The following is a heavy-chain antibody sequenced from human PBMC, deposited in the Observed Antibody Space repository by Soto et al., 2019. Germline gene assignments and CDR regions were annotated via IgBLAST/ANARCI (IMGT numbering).Heavy chain of an antibody. V-gene: IGHV4-59*01. J-gene: IGHJ6*02. CDR2: IYYSGST. CDR3: ARDLWGYCGADCYPLDV. Sequence: SETLSLTCTVSGGSISSYYWSWIRQPPGKGLEWIGYIYYSGSTNYNPSLKSRVTISVDTSKNQFSLKLSSVTAADTAVYYCARDLWGYCGADCYPLDVWGQGTTVTVS. D-gene: IGHD2-21*02. CDR1: GGSISSYY.